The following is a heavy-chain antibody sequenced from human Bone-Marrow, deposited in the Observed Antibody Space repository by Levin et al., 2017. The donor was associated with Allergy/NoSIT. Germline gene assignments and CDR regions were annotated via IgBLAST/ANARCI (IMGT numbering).Heavy chain of an antibody. V-gene: IGHV3-11*03. Sequence: PGASVKVSCAASGFTFSDYYMSWIRQAPGKGLEWISYINADSDYTNYADSVKGRFTVSRDNAKNSVFLQINSLRADDTAVYYCARHVTAAKSPFDVWGQGTLVTVSS. J-gene: IGHJ4*02. CDR1: GFTFSDYY. D-gene: IGHD6-13*01. CDR3: ARHVTAAKSPFDV. CDR2: INADSDYT.